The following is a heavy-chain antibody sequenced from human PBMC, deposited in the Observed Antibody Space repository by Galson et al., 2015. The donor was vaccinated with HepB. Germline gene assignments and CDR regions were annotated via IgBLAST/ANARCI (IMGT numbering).Heavy chain of an antibody. D-gene: IGHD1-26*01. Sequence: SLRLSCAASGFTFSSYGMHWVRQAPGKGLEWVAVISYDGSNKYYADSVKGRFTISRDNSKNTLYLQMNSLRAEDTAVYYCAKPASIVGAINWYFDLWGRGTLVTVSS. CDR2: ISYDGSNK. V-gene: IGHV3-30*18. CDR1: GFTFSSYG. J-gene: IGHJ2*01. CDR3: AKPASIVGAINWYFDL.